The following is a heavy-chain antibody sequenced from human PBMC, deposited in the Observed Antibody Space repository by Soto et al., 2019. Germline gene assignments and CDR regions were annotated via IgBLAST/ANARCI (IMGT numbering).Heavy chain of an antibody. CDR2: IIPYYNTL. J-gene: IGHJ4*02. V-gene: IGHV1-69*01. Sequence: QAQVVQSGAEARKPGSSVKLSCKASEGTFNSYAIAWVRQAPGQGLEWMGGIIPYYNTLNYAQNFQDRVTIPADDSTNTVYMELSSLRSDDTAVYFCASGASRWYPYFFDSWAQGTLVTVSS. D-gene: IGHD6-13*01. CDR3: ASGASRWYPYFFDS. CDR1: EGTFNSYA.